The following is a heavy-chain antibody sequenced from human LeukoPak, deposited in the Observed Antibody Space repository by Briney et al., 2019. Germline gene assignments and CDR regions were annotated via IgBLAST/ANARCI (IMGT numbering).Heavy chain of an antibody. J-gene: IGHJ4*02. Sequence: PGGSLRLSCAASGFTLSTYWMIWVRQAPRKGLEWVAAVKPDGSEKNYVDSVKGRFTISRDNAKNSLYLQLSSLRAEDTAVYYCVRTTYGDYWGQGTLVTVSS. V-gene: IGHV3-7*02. CDR1: GFTLSTYW. CDR3: VRTTYGDY. D-gene: IGHD1-1*01. CDR2: VKPDGSEK.